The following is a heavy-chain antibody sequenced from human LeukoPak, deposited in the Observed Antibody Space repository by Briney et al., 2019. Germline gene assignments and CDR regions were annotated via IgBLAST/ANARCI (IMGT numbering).Heavy chain of an antibody. CDR2: IYYSGST. J-gene: IGHJ4*02. Sequence: SETLSLTCTVSGGSISSGGYYWSWIRQHPGKGLEWIGYIYYSGSTYYNPSLKSRVTIPVDTSKNQFSLKLSSVTAADTAVYYCARVSRPYGDPEAYFDYWGQGTLVTVSS. V-gene: IGHV4-31*03. D-gene: IGHD4-17*01. CDR1: GGSISSGGYY. CDR3: ARVSRPYGDPEAYFDY.